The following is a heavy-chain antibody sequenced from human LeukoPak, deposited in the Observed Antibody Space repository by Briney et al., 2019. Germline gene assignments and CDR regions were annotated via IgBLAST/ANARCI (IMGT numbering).Heavy chain of an antibody. V-gene: IGHV3-48*01. Sequence: PGGSLRLSCAASGFTFSSYSMNWVRQAPGKGLEWVSYISSSSSPIYYADCVKGRFTISRDNAKNTLYLQMNSLRTEDSALYYCVVDLSGSADYWGQGTLVTVSS. CDR2: ISSSSSPI. D-gene: IGHD3-10*01. CDR3: VVDLSGSADY. J-gene: IGHJ4*02. CDR1: GFTFSSYS.